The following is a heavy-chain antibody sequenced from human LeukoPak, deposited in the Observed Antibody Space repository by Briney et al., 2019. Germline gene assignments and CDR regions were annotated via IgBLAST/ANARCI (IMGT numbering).Heavy chain of an antibody. CDR3: ATLYEIHSDF. CDR2: ISGSDT. CDR1: GITLSKYT. Sequence: ASLRLSCSASGITLSKYTLSRVRLAPGKGLEWVSGISGSDTFYADFVKGRFTISRDNSRNTAYLQLNSLSVADTAIYYCATLYEIHSDFWGQGTLVTVSS. V-gene: IGHV3-23*01. J-gene: IGHJ4*02. D-gene: IGHD2/OR15-2a*01.